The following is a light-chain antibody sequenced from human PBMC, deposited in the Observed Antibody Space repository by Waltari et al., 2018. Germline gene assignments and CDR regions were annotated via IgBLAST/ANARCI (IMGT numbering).Light chain of an antibody. CDR1: FCPLSTTSY. CDR2: KAN. J-gene: IGLJ3*02. CDR3: ALYMGSGIWV. V-gene: IGLV8-61*01. Sequence: QTVVTQEPSLSVSPGGTLTLTCAFSFCPLSTTSYTTWYQQTPGQAPRTLVYKANARSSGVPDRFSGSILGNTAALTITGAQADDESDYYCALYMGSGIWVFGGGTRLTVL.